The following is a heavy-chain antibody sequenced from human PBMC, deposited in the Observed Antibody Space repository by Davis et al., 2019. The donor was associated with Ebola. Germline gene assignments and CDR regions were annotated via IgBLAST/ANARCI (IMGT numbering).Heavy chain of an antibody. CDR2: IIPIFGTA. CDR1: GGTFSSYA. D-gene: IGHD3-22*01. Sequence: SVKVSCKASGGTFSSYAISWVRQAPGQGLEWMGGIIPIFGTANYAQKFQGRVTITADESTSTAYMELSSLRSEDTAVYYCARGGEGNYYDSSGYYYYYYGMDVWGQGTTVTVSS. J-gene: IGHJ6*02. V-gene: IGHV1-69*13. CDR3: ARGGEGNYYDSSGYYYYYYGMDV.